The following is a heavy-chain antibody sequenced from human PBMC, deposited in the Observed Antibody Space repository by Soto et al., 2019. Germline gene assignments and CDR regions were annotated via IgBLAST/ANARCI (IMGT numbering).Heavy chain of an antibody. D-gene: IGHD3-3*02. CDR2: IYYSGST. J-gene: IGHJ5*02. Sequence: TSETLPLTWTVSGGSGSSSSYYWGWIRQPPGKGLEWIGSIYYSGSTYYNPSLKSRVTISVDTSKNQFSLKLSSVTAADTAVYYCASPKIAFYNWFDPWGQGTLVTVSS. CDR3: ASPKIAFYNWFDP. CDR1: GGSGSSSSYY. V-gene: IGHV4-39*01.